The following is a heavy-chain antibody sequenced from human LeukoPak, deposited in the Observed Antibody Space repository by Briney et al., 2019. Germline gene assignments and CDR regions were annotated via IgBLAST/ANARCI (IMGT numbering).Heavy chain of an antibody. D-gene: IGHD5-24*01. J-gene: IGHJ3*02. V-gene: IGHV3-48*03. CDR1: GFTFSSYE. CDR3: ARGGRWLQFGAFDI. CDR2: ISSSGSTI. Sequence: GGSLRLSCAASGFTFSSYEMNWVRQAPGKGLEWVSYISSSGSTIYYADSVKGRFTISRDNAKNSLYLQMNSLRAEDTAVYYCARGGRWLQFGAFDIWGQGTLVTVSS.